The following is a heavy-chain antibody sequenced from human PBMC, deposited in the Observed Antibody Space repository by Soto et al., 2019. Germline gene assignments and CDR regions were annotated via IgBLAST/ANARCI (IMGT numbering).Heavy chain of an antibody. J-gene: IGHJ4*02. D-gene: IGHD6-13*01. CDR1: GFTFSSYG. V-gene: IGHV3-33*01. Sequence: GGSLRLSCAASGFTFSSYGMHWVRQAPGKGLEWVAVIWYDGSNKYYADSVKGRFTISRDNSKNTLYLQMNSLRAEDTAVYYCARDPSVDSSSWDPQYYFDYWGQGTLVTVSS. CDR2: IWYDGSNK. CDR3: ARDPSVDSSSWDPQYYFDY.